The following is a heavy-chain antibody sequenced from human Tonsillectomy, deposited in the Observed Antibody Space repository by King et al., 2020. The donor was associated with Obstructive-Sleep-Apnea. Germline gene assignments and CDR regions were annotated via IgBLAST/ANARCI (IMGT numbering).Heavy chain of an antibody. CDR1: GFTFISHN. CDR2: IRFDGSNQ. CDR3: ARDSGGLGRPFEY. Sequence: VQLVESGGGVVQPGMSLRLSCVASGFTFISHNMHWVRQAPGEGLEGVSLIRFDGSNQYYHASVGCRFTISRDNPKKTLFLQMYSLRDDDTAVYYCARDSGGLGRPFEYWGQGTLVTVSS. J-gene: IGHJ4*02. D-gene: IGHD3-10*01. V-gene: IGHV3-30*02.